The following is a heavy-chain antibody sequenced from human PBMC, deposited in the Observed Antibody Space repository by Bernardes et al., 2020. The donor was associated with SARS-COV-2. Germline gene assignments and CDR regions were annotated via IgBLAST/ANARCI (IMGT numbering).Heavy chain of an antibody. J-gene: IGHJ4*02. CDR1: GFTFDDYT. V-gene: IGHV3-43*01. CDR3: AKDIRGTTVTTGFDY. Sequence: GGSLRLSCAASGFTFDDYTMHWVRQAPGKGLEWVSLISWDGGSTYYADSVKGRFTISRDNSKNSLYLQMNSLRTEDTALYYCAKDIRGTTVTTGFDYWGQGTLVTVSS. D-gene: IGHD4-17*01. CDR2: ISWDGGST.